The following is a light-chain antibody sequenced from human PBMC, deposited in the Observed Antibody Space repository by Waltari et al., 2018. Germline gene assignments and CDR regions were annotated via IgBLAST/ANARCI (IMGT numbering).Light chain of an antibody. CDR3: QSADSSGSVV. V-gene: IGLV3-25*03. Sequence: SFELTQPPPLSVSPGQTARITCSGDALSKQYAHWHQQRPGLAPVLVISKDTERPSGFPERFSGSSSGTTVTLTISGVQAEDEADYYCQSADSSGSVVFGGGTKLTVL. CDR1: ALSKQY. CDR2: KDT. J-gene: IGLJ2*01.